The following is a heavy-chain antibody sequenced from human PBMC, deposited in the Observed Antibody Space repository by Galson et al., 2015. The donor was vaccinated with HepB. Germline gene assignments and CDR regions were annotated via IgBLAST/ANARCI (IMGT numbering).Heavy chain of an antibody. V-gene: IGHV3-30*04. D-gene: IGHD2-15*01. CDR2: ISYDEMNK. CDR3: ARDPRGGGWFDP. CDR1: GFTFSSYA. Sequence: SLRLSCAASGFTFSSYAMHWVRQAPGKGLEWVAIISYDEMNKYDADFVQGRFTISRDNSKNMLYLDINSLRPDDTAVYYCARDPRGGGWFDPWGQGTLVTVSS. J-gene: IGHJ5*02.